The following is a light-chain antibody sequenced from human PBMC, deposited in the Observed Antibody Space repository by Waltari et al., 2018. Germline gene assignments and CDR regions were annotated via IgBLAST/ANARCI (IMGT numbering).Light chain of an antibody. J-gene: IGLJ2*01. CDR2: EVT. Sequence: WYQPFPGTAPKLLIYEVTNRPSGVPDRFSGSKSGYTASLAISGLQPEDEADYYCSSYTTSSTVIFGGGTKLTVL. V-gene: IGLV2-18*02. CDR3: SSYTTSSTVI.